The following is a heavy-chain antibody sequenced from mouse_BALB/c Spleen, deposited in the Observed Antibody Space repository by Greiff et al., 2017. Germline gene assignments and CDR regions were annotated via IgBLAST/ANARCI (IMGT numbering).Heavy chain of an antibody. CDR2: ISSGGSYT. J-gene: IGHJ2*01. V-gene: IGHV5-9-4*01. CDR3: ARGYGNYYFDY. CDR1: GFTFSSYA. D-gene: IGHD2-1*01. Sequence: EVQGVESGGGLVKPGGSLKLSCAASGFTFSSYAMSWVRQSPEKRLEWVAEISSGGSYTYYPDTVTGRFTISRDNAKNTLYLEMSSLRSEDTAMYYCARGYGNYYFDYWGQGTTLTVSS.